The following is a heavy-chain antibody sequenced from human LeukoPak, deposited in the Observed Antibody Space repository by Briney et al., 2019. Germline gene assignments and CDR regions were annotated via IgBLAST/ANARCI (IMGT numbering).Heavy chain of an antibody. J-gene: IGHJ4*02. CDR1: GFTFRSYA. Sequence: GGSLRLACAASGFTFRSYAMSWVRQAPGKGLEWVSAISGSGGSTYYADSVKGRFTISRDNSKNALYLQMNSLRAEDTAVYYCAKGRPLVAAAEYYFDYWGQGTLVTVSS. V-gene: IGHV3-23*01. CDR2: ISGSGGST. CDR3: AKGRPLVAAAEYYFDY. D-gene: IGHD6-13*01.